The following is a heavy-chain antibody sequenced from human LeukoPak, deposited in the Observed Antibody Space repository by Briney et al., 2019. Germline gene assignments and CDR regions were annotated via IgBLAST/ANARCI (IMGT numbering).Heavy chain of an antibody. CDR3: ARHPRTYYYGSGSYGDPDY. CDR2: IYPGDSDT. Sequence: EESLKISCKGSGYSFTSYWIGWVRQMPGKGLEWMGIIYPGDSDTRYSPSFQGQVTISADKSISTAYLQWSSLKASDTAMYYCARHPRTYYYGSGSYGDPDYWGQGTLVTVSS. J-gene: IGHJ4*02. CDR1: GYSFTSYW. D-gene: IGHD3-10*01. V-gene: IGHV5-51*01.